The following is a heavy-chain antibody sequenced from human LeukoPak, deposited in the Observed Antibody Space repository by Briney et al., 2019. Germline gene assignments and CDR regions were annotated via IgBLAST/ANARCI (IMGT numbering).Heavy chain of an antibody. CDR1: GGSIKTYY. Sequence: PSETLSLTTSVSGGSIKTYYWTWIRQPPGKGLEWIGYIHYSGSTDSNPSLMGRVTISLDTSKSQFSLELRSVTAADTAVYYCVRDQSEFDSWGQGTVVTVSS. V-gene: IGHV4-59*01. J-gene: IGHJ4*02. CDR2: IHYSGST. CDR3: VRDQSEFDS.